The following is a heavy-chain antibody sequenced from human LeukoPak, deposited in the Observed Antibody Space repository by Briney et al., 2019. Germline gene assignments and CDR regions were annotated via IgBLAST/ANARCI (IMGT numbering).Heavy chain of an antibody. CDR1: GFTFSGNY. J-gene: IGHJ4*02. D-gene: IGHD3-10*01. CDR2: ISPNSGST. Sequence: ASVKVSCKASGFTFSGNYMHWVRQAPGQGLEWMAWISPNSGSTNYVQKFQGRVTVNRDTSISTDYMEISGLTSDDTALYYCAREPSGSGGYDYWGQGTLVTVSS. V-gene: IGHV1-2*02. CDR3: AREPSGSGGYDY.